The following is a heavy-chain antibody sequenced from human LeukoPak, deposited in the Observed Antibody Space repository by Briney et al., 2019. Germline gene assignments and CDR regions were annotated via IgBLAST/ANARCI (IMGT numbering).Heavy chain of an antibody. J-gene: IGHJ4*02. CDR3: ARGRYGSSSEFDY. D-gene: IGHD6-6*01. CDR2: INHSGST. CDR1: GGSFSGYY. Sequence: SETLSLTCAVYGGSFSGYYWSWIRQPPGKGLEWIGEINHSGSTNYNPSLKSRVTISVDTSKNQFSLKLSSVTAADTAVYYCARGRYGSSSEFDYWGQGTLVTVSS. V-gene: IGHV4-34*01.